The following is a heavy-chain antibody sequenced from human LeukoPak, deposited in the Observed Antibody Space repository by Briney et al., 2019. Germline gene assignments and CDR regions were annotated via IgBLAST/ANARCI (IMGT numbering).Heavy chain of an antibody. CDR3: ARASRDGYNSWGFDC. J-gene: IGHJ4*02. CDR1: GFTFSSYS. CDR2: ISSSSSYI. V-gene: IGHV3-21*01. Sequence: GGSLRLSCAASGFTFSSYSMNWVRQAPGKGLEWVSSISSSSSYICYADSVKGRFTISRDNAKNLLYLQMNSLRAEDTAVYYCARASRDGYNSWGFDCWGQGTLVTVSS. D-gene: IGHD5-24*01.